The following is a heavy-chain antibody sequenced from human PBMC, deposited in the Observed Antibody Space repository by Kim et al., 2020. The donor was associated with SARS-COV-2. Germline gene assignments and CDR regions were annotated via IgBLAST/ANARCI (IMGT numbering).Heavy chain of an antibody. Sequence: GRFTISRDNSKNTLYRQMNSLRAEDTAVYYCAREGIGGSYYGVCSYYGMDVWGQGTTVTVSS. V-gene: IGHV3-30*01. J-gene: IGHJ6*02. CDR3: AREGIGGSYYGVCSYYGMDV. D-gene: IGHD1-26*01.